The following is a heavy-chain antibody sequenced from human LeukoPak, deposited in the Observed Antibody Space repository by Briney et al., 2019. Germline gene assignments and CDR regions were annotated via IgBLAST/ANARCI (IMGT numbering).Heavy chain of an antibody. Sequence: PGGSLRLSCAASGFTFSTYAMNWVRQAPGKGLEWVSGINGGGGNTKYADSVKGRVTISRDNSKNTLYLQMNSLRVEDTAVYYCAKAPAYCGGDCYSGYLQRWGQGTLVTVSS. D-gene: IGHD2-21*01. V-gene: IGHV3-23*01. CDR2: INGGGGNT. J-gene: IGHJ1*01. CDR1: GFTFSTYA. CDR3: AKAPAYCGGDCYSGYLQR.